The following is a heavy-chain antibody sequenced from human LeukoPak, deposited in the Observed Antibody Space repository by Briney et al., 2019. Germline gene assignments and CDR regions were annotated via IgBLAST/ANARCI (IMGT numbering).Heavy chain of an antibody. CDR2: IYYSRST. Sequence: SETLSLTCTVSGGSISSYYWSWIRQPPGKGLEWIGYIYYSRSTNYNPSLKSRVTISVDTSKNQFSLKLSSATAADTAVYYCARQAYGSGSYYDYWGQGTLVTVSS. D-gene: IGHD3-10*01. CDR3: ARQAYGSGSYYDY. J-gene: IGHJ4*02. CDR1: GGSISSYY. V-gene: IGHV4-59*01.